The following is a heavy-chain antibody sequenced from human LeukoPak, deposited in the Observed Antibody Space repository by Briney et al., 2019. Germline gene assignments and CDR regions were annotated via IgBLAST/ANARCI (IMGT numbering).Heavy chain of an antibody. CDR2: IYYSGST. V-gene: IGHV4-59*01. Sequence: SETLSLTCTVSGGSISSYYWSWIRQPPGKGLEWIGYIYYSGSTNYNPSLKSRVTISVDTSKNQFSLKLSSVTAADTAVYYCAREATVTTWNWFDPWGQGTLVTVSS. D-gene: IGHD4-17*01. J-gene: IGHJ5*02. CDR1: GGSISSYY. CDR3: AREATVTTWNWFDP.